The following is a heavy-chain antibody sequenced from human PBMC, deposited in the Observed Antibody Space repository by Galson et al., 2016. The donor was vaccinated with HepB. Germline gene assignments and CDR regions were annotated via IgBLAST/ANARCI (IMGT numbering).Heavy chain of an antibody. D-gene: IGHD3-22*01. CDR2: IDPSDSYT. Sequence: QSGAEVKKPGESLRISCKASGYSFTSYWISWVRQMPGKGLEWMGRIDPSDSYTNYSPSFRGHVTISTDNSISTAHLQWSSLKASDTAIYYCARIGSNGYYGKYYFDFWGQGTLVTVSP. V-gene: IGHV5-10-1*01. CDR1: GYSFTSYW. CDR3: ARIGSNGYYGKYYFDF. J-gene: IGHJ4*02.